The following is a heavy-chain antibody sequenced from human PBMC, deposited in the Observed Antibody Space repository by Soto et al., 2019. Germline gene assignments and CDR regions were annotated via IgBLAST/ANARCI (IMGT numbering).Heavy chain of an antibody. CDR1: GGSISSYY. D-gene: IGHD4-4*01. CDR3: ARGPDLTTVPRGWFDP. Sequence: SETLSLTCTVSGGSISSYYWSWIRQPAGKGLEWIGRIYTSGSTNYNPSLKSRVTMSVDTSKNQFSLKLSSVTAADTAVYYCARGPDLTTVPRGWFDPWCQGNLLTVSS. V-gene: IGHV4-4*07. CDR2: IYTSGST. J-gene: IGHJ5*02.